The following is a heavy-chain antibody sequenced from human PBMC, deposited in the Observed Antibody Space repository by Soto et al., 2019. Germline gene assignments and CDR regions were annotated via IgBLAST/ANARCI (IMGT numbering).Heavy chain of an antibody. CDR3: ARESPSSQWLPTRYFDY. CDR1: RFTFSDYS. V-gene: IGHV3-48*02. CDR2: ISGGGETI. D-gene: IGHD6-19*01. Sequence: PGGSLRLSCAASRFTFSDYSINWVRQAPGKGLEWGSYISGGGETIYYADSVRGRFTICRDNAKKSLFLQMNSLKEGEKAADYCARESPSSQWLPTRYFDYWGQGTLVTVSS. J-gene: IGHJ4*02.